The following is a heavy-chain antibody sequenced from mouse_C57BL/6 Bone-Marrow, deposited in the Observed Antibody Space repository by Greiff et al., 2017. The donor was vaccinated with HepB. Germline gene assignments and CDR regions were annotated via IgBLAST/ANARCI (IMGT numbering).Heavy chain of an antibody. CDR2: IYPRSGNT. Sequence: QVQLQQSGAELARPGASVKLSCKASGYTFTSYGISWVKQRTGQGLEWIGEIYPRSGNTYYNVKFKGKATLTADKSSSTAYMELRSLTSEDSAVYFCARERGYGPFAYWGQGTLVTVSA. V-gene: IGHV1-81*01. J-gene: IGHJ3*01. CDR3: ARERGYGPFAY. D-gene: IGHD2-2*01. CDR1: GYTFTSYG.